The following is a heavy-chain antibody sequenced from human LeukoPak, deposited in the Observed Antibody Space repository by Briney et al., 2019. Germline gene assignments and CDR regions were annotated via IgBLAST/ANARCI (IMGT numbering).Heavy chain of an antibody. V-gene: IGHV3-21*01. D-gene: IGHD5-18*01. Sequence: GGSLRLSCAAPGFTFTAYSMNWIRQAPGKGLEWVSTIISSRNYIYYADSVKGRFAISRDNAKKSLYLQMSSLRAEDTAVYYCARGTDSAMADYWGQGTLVTVSS. CDR2: IISSRNYI. CDR3: ARGTDSAMADY. J-gene: IGHJ4*01. CDR1: GFTFTAYS.